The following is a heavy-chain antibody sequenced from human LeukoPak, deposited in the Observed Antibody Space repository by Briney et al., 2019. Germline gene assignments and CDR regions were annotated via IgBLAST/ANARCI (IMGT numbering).Heavy chain of an antibody. V-gene: IGHV4-30-2*01. D-gene: IGHD3-22*01. J-gene: IGHJ2*01. CDR2: IYHSGST. CDR1: GGXISSGGYS. CDR3: AGLITTAWYFDL. Sequence: SETLSLTCAVSGGXISSGGYSWSWIRQPPGKGLEWIGYIYHSGSTYYNPSLKSRVTISVDRSKNQFSLKVSSVTAADTAVYYCAGLITTAWYFDLWGRGTLVTVSS.